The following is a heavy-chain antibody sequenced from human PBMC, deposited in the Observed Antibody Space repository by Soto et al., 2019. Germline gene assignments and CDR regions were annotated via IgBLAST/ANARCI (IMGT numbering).Heavy chain of an antibody. V-gene: IGHV4-59*01. CDR1: GGSISSYY. Sequence: PSETLSLTCTASGGSISSYYWSWIRQPPGKGLEWIGYIYYSGSTNYNPSLKSRVTISVDTSKNQFSLKLSSVTAADTAVYYCARDWCSSTSCYYYYGMDVWGQGTTVTVSS. J-gene: IGHJ6*02. D-gene: IGHD2-2*01. CDR2: IYYSGST. CDR3: ARDWCSSTSCYYYYGMDV.